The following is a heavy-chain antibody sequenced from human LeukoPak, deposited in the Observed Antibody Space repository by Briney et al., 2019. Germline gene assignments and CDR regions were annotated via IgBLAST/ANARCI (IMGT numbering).Heavy chain of an antibody. J-gene: IGHJ6*02. V-gene: IGHV1-69*13. CDR3: ARLDEYSSSSRYYGMDV. CDR2: IIPIFGTA. Sequence: SVKFSCKASGGTFSSYGISWVRQAPGQGLEWMGGIIPIFGTANYAQKFQGRVTITADESTSTAYMELSSLRSEDTAVYYCARLDEYSSSSRYYGMDVWGQGTTVTVSS. CDR1: GGTFSSYG. D-gene: IGHD6-6*01.